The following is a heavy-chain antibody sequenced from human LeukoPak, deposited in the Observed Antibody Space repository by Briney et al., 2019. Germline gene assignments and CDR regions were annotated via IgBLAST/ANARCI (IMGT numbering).Heavy chain of an antibody. CDR3: ASGGIGSGWYQGVPVRNEYFQH. Sequence: PSETLSPTCTVSGYSISSGYYWGWIRQPPGKGLEWIGYIYYSGSTNYNPSLKSRVTISVDTSKNQFSLKLSSVTAADTAVYYCASGGIGSGWYQGVPVRNEYFQHWGQGTLVTVSS. J-gene: IGHJ1*01. V-gene: IGHV4-61*01. CDR1: GYSISSGYY. CDR2: IYYSGST. D-gene: IGHD6-19*01.